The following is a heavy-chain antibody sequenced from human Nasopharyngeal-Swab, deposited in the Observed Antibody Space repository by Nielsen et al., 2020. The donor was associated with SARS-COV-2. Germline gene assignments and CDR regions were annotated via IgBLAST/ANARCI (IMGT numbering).Heavy chain of an antibody. J-gene: IGHJ4*02. V-gene: IGHV3-49*04. D-gene: IGHD2-2*01. CDR3: TGYSTIFY. Sequence: SCTTSGFTFDDYAMSWVRQAPGKGLEWVGFIRSEANGGTAEYAVSVEGRFSISRDDSKSIAYLQMNSLKTEDTAVYYCTGYSTIFYWGQGTLVTVSS. CDR2: IRSEANGGTA. CDR1: GFTFDDYA.